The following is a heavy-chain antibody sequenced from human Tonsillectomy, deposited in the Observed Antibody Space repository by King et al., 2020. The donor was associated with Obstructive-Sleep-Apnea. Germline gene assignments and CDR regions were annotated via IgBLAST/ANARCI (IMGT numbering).Heavy chain of an antibody. CDR2: ISSSSSTI. CDR3: AKDGGIAARPDWHYYYGMDV. Sequence: VQLVESGGGFVQPGGSLRLSCAASGFTFSGYSMNWVRQAPGKGLEWVSYISSSSSTIYYADSVKGRFTISRDNAKNSLYLQMNSLRADDTAVYYCAKDGGIAARPDWHYYYGMDVWGQGTTVTVSS. CDR1: GFTFSGYS. V-gene: IGHV3-48*04. D-gene: IGHD6-6*01. J-gene: IGHJ6*02.